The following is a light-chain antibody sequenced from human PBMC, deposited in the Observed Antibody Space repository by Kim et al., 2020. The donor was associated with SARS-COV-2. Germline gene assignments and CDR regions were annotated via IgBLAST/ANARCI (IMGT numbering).Light chain of an antibody. V-gene: IGKV3-11*01. CDR3: QQRGNWPPALT. CDR2: EAA. Sequence: PGEGATRSCRASHNMDINLAWYQQTPGQPPRLLIYEAAIRAAGIPDRFSGSGSGTDFTLTIGSLAPEDFAVYYCQQRGNWPPALTFGGGTKVDIK. CDR1: HNMDIN. J-gene: IGKJ4*01.